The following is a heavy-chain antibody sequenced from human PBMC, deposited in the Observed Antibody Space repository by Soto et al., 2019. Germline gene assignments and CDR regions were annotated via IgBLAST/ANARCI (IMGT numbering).Heavy chain of an antibody. V-gene: IGHV3-48*01. Sequence: EVQLVESGGGLVQPGGSLRLSCAASGFTFSSYSMNWVRQAPGKGLEGVSYISSSSSTIYYADSVKGRFTISRDNAKNSLYLQMNSLRAEDTAVYYCARARYAAFDIWGQGTMVTVSS. CDR3: ARARYAAFDI. D-gene: IGHD1-1*01. CDR1: GFTFSSYS. J-gene: IGHJ3*02. CDR2: ISSSSSTI.